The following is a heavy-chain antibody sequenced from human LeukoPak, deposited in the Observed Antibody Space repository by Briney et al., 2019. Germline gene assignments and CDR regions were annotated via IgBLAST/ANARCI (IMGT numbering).Heavy chain of an antibody. CDR3: AKSSGSIAAAGGDDY. CDR1: GFTFSSYA. Sequence: GGSLRLSCAASGFTFSSYAMTWVRQAPGKGLEWVSAISGSGGTTYYADSVKGRFTTSRDKSKNTLYLQMNSLRAEDTAVYYCAKSSGSIAAAGGDDYWGRGTLVTVSS. CDR2: ISGSGGTT. D-gene: IGHD6-13*01. V-gene: IGHV3-23*01. J-gene: IGHJ4*02.